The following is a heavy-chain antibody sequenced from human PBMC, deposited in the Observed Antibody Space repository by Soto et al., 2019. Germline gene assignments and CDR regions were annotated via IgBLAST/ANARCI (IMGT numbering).Heavy chain of an antibody. CDR2: IIPIFGTA. D-gene: IGHD3-3*01. CDR3: ARDRGYDFWRGSFDY. CDR1: GGTFSSYA. Sequence: SVKISCKASGGTFSSYAMSWVRQAPGQGLEWMGGIIPIFGTANYAQKFQGRVTITADKSTSTAYMELSSLRSEDTAVYYCARDRGYDFWRGSFDYWGQGTLVTVSS. V-gene: IGHV1-69*06. J-gene: IGHJ4*02.